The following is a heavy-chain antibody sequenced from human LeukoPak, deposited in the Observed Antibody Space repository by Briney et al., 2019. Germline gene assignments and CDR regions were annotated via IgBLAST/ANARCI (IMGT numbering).Heavy chain of an antibody. CDR3: AKDAPGILWFGELLDY. D-gene: IGHD3-10*01. CDR2: IKQDGSEK. V-gene: IGHV3-7*01. Sequence: KAGGSLRLSCAASGFTFSSYWMSWVRQAPGKGLEWVANIKQDGSEKYYVDSVKGRFTISRDNSKNTLYLQMNSLRAEDTAVYYCAKDAPGILWFGELLDYWGQGTLVTVSS. J-gene: IGHJ4*02. CDR1: GFTFSSYW.